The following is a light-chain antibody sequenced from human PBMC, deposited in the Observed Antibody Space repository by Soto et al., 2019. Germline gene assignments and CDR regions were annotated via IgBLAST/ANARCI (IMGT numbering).Light chain of an antibody. V-gene: IGKV3-15*01. CDR3: QPYNHWPLT. CDR1: QGIGDT. Sequence: EVVMRQSPATLSVSPGDGATLSCRASQGIGDTLAWYQHKPGQTPRLLIYDTSTRTTGVPTRFSGSRSGAEFPLTINRLQSEDFALYYCQPYNHWPLTFGGGTKVEIK. J-gene: IGKJ4*01. CDR2: DTS.